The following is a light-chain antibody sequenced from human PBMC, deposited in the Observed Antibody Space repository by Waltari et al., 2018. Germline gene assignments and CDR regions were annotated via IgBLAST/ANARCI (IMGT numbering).Light chain of an antibody. Sequence: QSVLTQPPSASGTPGQRVTISCSGSSSNIGSNTVNWSQQLPGTAPQLLIYSNNQRPSGVPDRFSGSKSGTSASLAISGLQSEDEADYYCAAWDDSLNAHYVFGTGTKVTVL. CDR2: SNN. J-gene: IGLJ1*01. V-gene: IGLV1-44*01. CDR1: SSNIGSNT. CDR3: AAWDDSLNAHYV.